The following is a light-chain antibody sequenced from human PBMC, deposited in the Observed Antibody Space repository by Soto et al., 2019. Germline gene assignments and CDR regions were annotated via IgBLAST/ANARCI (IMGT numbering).Light chain of an antibody. CDR1: QSVSSSY. J-gene: IGKJ4*01. CDR3: QQYGSSPLT. CDR2: GAS. Sequence: EIVLTPSPGTLSLSPGERATLSCRASQSVSSSYLAWYQQKPGQAPRLLIYGASSRATGIPDRFSGSGSGTDFTLTISILEPEDFAVYYCQQYGSSPLTFGGGTKVDIK. V-gene: IGKV3-20*01.